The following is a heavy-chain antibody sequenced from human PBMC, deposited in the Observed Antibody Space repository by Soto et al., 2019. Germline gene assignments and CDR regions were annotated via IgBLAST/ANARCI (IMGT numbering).Heavy chain of an antibody. D-gene: IGHD6-6*01. J-gene: IGHJ4*02. CDR2: LNQDGSTI. CDR1: GFTFSNYW. Sequence: PGGSLRLSCVASGFTFSNYWMTWVRQAPGKGLEWVANLNQDGSTIYYLDSVKGRFTVSRDNAKNSQYLQMNSLRAEDTAVYYCAGIGYSSSSLDYWGQGTLVTVSS. CDR3: AGIGYSSSSLDY. V-gene: IGHV3-7*01.